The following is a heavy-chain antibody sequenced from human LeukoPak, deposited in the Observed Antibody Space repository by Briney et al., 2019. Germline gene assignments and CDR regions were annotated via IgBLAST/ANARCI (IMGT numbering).Heavy chain of an antibody. CDR2: INHSGST. D-gene: IGHD6-13*01. Sequence: SETLSLTCAVYGGSFSGYYWSWIRQPPGKGLEWIGEINHSGSTNYNPSLKSRVTISVDTSKNRFSLKLSSVTAADTAVYYCTAAAGTRGRWFDPWGQGTLVTVSS. CDR1: GGSFSGYY. CDR3: TAAAGTRGRWFDP. J-gene: IGHJ5*02. V-gene: IGHV4-34*01.